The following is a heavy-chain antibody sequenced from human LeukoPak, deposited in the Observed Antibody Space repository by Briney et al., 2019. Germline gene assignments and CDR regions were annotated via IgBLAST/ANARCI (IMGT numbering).Heavy chain of an antibody. D-gene: IGHD5-18*01. CDR1: GYTFTGYY. J-gene: IGHJ3*02. CDR2: INPNSGGT. V-gene: IGHV1-2*02. Sequence: ASVKVPCKASGYTFTGYYMHWVRQAPGQGLEWMGWINPNSGGTNYTQKFQGRVTMTRDTSISTAYMELSRLRSDDTAVYYCARETRGYSYGLPDDAFDIWGQGTMVTVSS. CDR3: ARETRGYSYGLPDDAFDI.